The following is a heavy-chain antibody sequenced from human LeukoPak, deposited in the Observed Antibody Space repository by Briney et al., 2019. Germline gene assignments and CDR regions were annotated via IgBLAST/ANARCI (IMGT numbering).Heavy chain of an antibody. V-gene: IGHV3-48*01. D-gene: IGHD6-19*01. CDR3: ARPYSSGWYGFDY. J-gene: IGHJ4*02. Sequence: PGGSLRLSCAASGFTFSYYSMNWVRQAPGKGLEWVSYISSSSSTIYYADSVKGRFTISRDNAKNSLYLQMNSLRAEDTAVYYCARPYSSGWYGFDYWGQGTLVTVSS. CDR1: GFTFSYYS. CDR2: ISSSSSTI.